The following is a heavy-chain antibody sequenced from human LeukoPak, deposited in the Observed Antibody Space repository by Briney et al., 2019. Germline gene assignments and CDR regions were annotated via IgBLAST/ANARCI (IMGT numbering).Heavy chain of an antibody. Sequence: WGSLRLSCAASRFTFSSCAMNWVRQAPGKGLEWVSTISGSGDRTYYADSVKGRFTISRDNSKNTLYLQMNSLRAEDTALYYCAKGVYYDILTGNDYWGQGTLVTVSS. V-gene: IGHV3-23*01. CDR1: RFTFSSCA. CDR3: AKGVYYDILTGNDY. J-gene: IGHJ4*02. D-gene: IGHD3-9*01. CDR2: ISGSGDRT.